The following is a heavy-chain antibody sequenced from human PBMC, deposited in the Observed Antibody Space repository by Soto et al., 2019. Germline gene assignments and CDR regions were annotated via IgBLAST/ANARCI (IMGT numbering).Heavy chain of an antibody. J-gene: IGHJ6*03. D-gene: IGHD6-19*01. CDR1: GFTFSRYS. CDR2: ISSSSSTI. CDR3: ARDHSSLDRYYYYYMDV. Sequence: PGGSLRLSCAASGFTFSRYSMNWVRQAPGKGLEWVSYISSSSSTIYYADSVKGRFTISRDNAKNSLYLQMNSLRAEDTAVYYCARDHSSLDRYYYYYMDVWGKGTTVTVSS. V-gene: IGHV3-48*01.